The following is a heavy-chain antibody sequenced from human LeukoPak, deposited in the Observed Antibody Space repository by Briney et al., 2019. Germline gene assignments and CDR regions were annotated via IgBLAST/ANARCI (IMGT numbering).Heavy chain of an antibody. CDR2: ISSSGSTI. CDR1: GFTFSDYY. V-gene: IGHV3-11*04. J-gene: IGHJ4*02. CDR3: ARDGDYYGSGSYYNEVYYFDY. D-gene: IGHD3-10*01. Sequence: PGGSLRLSCAASGFTFSDYYMSWIRQAPGKGLEWVSYISSSGSTIYYADSVKGRFIISRDNAKNSLYLQMNSLRAEDTAVYYCARDGDYYGSGSYYNEVYYFDYWGQGTLVTVSS.